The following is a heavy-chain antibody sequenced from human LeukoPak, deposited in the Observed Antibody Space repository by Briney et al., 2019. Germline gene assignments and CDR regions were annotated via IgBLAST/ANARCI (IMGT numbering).Heavy chain of an antibody. V-gene: IGHV3-53*04. Sequence: PGGSLRLSCAASGLTVSSSYMSWVRQAPEKGLEWVSIIYIGDNPHYADSVKGRFTISRHNSKNTLYLQMNNLRDEDTAVYYCARVRPWVFDYWGQGSLVTVSS. CDR3: ARVRPWVFDY. CDR1: GLTVSSSY. CDR2: IYIGDNP. J-gene: IGHJ4*02.